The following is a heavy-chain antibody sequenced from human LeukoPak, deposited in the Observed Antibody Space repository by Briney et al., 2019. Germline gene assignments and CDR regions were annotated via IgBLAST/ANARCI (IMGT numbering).Heavy chain of an antibody. D-gene: IGHD5-24*01. V-gene: IGHV4-39*01. CDR3: ARHRIATRPTPDY. Sequence: XETLSLTCTVSGDSISSSRYFWGWIRQTPGKGLEWIGTIHYSGSTYYNPPLKSRVTISVDTSSNQFSLNLSSVTAADTAVYYCARHRIATRPTPDYWGQGTLVTVSS. CDR1: GDSISSSRYF. CDR2: IHYSGST. J-gene: IGHJ4*02.